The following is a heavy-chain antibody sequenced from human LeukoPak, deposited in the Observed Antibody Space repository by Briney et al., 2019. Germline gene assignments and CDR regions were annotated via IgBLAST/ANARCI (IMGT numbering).Heavy chain of an antibody. V-gene: IGHV4-59*08. CDR1: GGSITSYY. D-gene: IGHD1-20*01. CDR3: ARRDNWNSWCDP. Sequence: SETLSLTCTVSGGSITSYYWSWVRQPPGKGLEWIGYIYYSGSTNYNPSLKGRVTISVDTPNSQSSLKLSSVTAADTAVYYCARRDNWNSWCDPWGQGTLVTVSS. CDR2: IYYSGST. J-gene: IGHJ5*02.